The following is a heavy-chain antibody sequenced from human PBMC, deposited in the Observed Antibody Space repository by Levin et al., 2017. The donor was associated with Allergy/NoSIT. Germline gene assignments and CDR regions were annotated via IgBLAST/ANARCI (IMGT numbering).Heavy chain of an antibody. CDR2: ISYDGSNK. J-gene: IGHJ6*03. CDR3: AKAGTSRYYYYYYMDV. D-gene: IGHD6-13*01. Sequence: GGSLRLSCAASGFTFSSYGMHWVRQAPGKGLEWVAVISYDGSNKYYADSVKGRFTISRDNSKNTLYLQMNSLRAEDTAVYYCAKAGTSRYYYYYYMDVWGKGTTVTVSS. V-gene: IGHV3-30*18. CDR1: GFTFSSYG.